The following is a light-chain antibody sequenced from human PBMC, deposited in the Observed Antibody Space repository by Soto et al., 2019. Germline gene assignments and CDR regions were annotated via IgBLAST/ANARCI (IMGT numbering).Light chain of an antibody. CDR3: QSYDSSLSAQV. V-gene: IGLV1-40*01. Sequence: QAVVTQPPSVSGAPGQRVTISCTGSSSNIGAGYDVHWYQQLPGTAPKLLIYGNSNRPSGVPDRFSGSKSGTSASLAITGLQAEDEADYYCQSYDSSLSAQVFGGGTQLTVL. CDR2: GNS. J-gene: IGLJ2*01. CDR1: SSNIGAGYD.